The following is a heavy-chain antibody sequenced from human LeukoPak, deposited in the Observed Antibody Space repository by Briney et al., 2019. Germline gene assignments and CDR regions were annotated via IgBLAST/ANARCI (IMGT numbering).Heavy chain of an antibody. CDR2: TSHSGST. J-gene: IGHJ2*01. CDR3: ARLNPGWYFDL. CDR1: GGSFSGYY. Sequence: SSETLSLTCAVYGGSFSGYYLSWIRQPPGKGLEWIGETSHSGSTNYNPSLKSRVIISVDTSKNQSSLKLSSVTAADTAVYYCARLNPGWYFDLWGRGTLVTVSS. V-gene: IGHV4-34*01.